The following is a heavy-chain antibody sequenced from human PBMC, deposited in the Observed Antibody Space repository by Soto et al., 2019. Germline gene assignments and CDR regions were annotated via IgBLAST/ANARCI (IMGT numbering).Heavy chain of an antibody. V-gene: IGHV4-59*01. CDR1: GGSIISYY. CDR2: IYYSGST. Sequence: SETLSLTCTVSGGSIISYYWSWIRQPPGKGLEWIGYIYYSGSTNYNPSLKSRVTISVDTSKNQFSLKLSSVTAADTAAYYCAREEVAAGFDYWGQGTLVTVSS. D-gene: IGHD6-13*01. CDR3: AREEVAAGFDY. J-gene: IGHJ4*02.